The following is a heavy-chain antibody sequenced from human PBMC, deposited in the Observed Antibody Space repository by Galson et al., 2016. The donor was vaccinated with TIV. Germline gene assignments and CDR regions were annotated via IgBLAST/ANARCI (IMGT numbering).Heavy chain of an antibody. J-gene: IGHJ4*02. CDR2: IKQDGSEK. CDR1: EFAFANFW. Sequence: SLRLSCAASEFAFANFWMTWVRQAPGKGLEWVANIKQDGSEKYYVDSVKGRFTISRDNAKNSVYLQMDSLRADDTAVYYCARGRGGEYFDYLGQGTLVSVSS. D-gene: IGHD3-16*01. V-gene: IGHV3-7*03. CDR3: ARGRGGEYFDY.